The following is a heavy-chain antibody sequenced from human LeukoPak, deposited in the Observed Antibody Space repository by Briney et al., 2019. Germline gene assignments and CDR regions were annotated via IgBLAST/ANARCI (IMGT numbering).Heavy chain of an antibody. CDR2: MYYRGST. CDR3: AREGTDDSSGYYFDY. CDR1: GGSISSSSHY. V-gene: IGHV4-39*07. D-gene: IGHD3-22*01. J-gene: IGHJ4*02. Sequence: SETLSLTCTVSGGSISSSSHYWGWIRQPPGEGLEWIGSMYYRGSTYHNPSLKSRVTILVDTSKNQFSLKLSSVTAADTAVYYCAREGTDDSSGYYFDYWGQGTLVTVSS.